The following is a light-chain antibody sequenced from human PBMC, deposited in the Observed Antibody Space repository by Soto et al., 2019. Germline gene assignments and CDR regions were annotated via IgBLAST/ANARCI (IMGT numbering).Light chain of an antibody. Sequence: EIELTQSQATLSVSPSERASLXCRASQSVSGNLAWYQQKPGQAPRLLIYGASTRATGIPARFSGSGSGTEFTLTISSLQSEDFAVYYCQQYNNWPWTFGQGTKVDNK. V-gene: IGKV3-15*01. J-gene: IGKJ1*01. CDR1: QSVSGN. CDR3: QQYNNWPWT. CDR2: GAS.